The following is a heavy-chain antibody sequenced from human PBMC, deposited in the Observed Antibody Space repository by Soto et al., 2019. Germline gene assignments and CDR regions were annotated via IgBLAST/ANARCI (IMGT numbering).Heavy chain of an antibody. V-gene: IGHV1-69*01. J-gene: IGHJ4*02. Sequence: QVQLVQSGAEVKKPGSSVKVSCKASGGTFSSYAISWVRQAPGQGLEWMGGIIPIFGTANYAQKFQGRVTITADESTSTAYMELSSLRSGATAVYYCARSSYDSSGYYSGGGVDYWGQGTLVTVSS. D-gene: IGHD3-22*01. CDR2: IIPIFGTA. CDR1: GGTFSSYA. CDR3: ARSSYDSSGYYSGGGVDY.